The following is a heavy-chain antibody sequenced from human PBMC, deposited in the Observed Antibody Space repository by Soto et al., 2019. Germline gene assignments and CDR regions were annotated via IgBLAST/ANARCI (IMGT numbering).Heavy chain of an antibody. CDR1: GGTFSSYT. V-gene: IGHV1-69*08. D-gene: IGHD3-10*01. CDR2: IIPILGIA. Sequence: QVQLVQSGAEVKKPGSSVKVSCKASGGTFSSYTISWVRQAPGQGLEWMGRIIPILGIANYAQKFQGRVTITADKSXTTAYMELSSLRSEDTAVYYCARDYYGSGSYFWFDPWGQGTLVTVSS. J-gene: IGHJ5*02. CDR3: ARDYYGSGSYFWFDP.